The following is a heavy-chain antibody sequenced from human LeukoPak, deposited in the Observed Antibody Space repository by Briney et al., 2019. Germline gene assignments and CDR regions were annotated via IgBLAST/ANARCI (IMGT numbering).Heavy chain of an antibody. CDR3: ARGDISTGYALKFDP. J-gene: IGHJ5*02. CDR2: INAGNGNT. D-gene: IGHD3-9*01. CDR1: GYTFTSYA. Sequence: ASVKVSCKASGYTFTSYAMHWVRQAPGQRLEWMGWINAGNGNTKYSQKFQGRVTITRDTSASTAYMELSSLRSEDTAVYYCARGDISTGYALKFDPWGQGTLVTVSS. V-gene: IGHV1-3*01.